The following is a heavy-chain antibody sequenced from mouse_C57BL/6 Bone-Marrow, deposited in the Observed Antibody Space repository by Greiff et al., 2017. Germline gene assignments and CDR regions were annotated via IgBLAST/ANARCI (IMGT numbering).Heavy chain of an antibody. CDR1: GYSITSGYY. Sequence: EVKLQESGPGLVKPSQSLSLTCSVTGYSITSGYYWNWIRQFPGNKLEWMGYISYDGSNNYNPSLKNRISITRDTSKNQCFLKLNSVTTEDTATYYCASCYYYGSSYSAMDYWGQGTSVTVSS. D-gene: IGHD1-1*01. J-gene: IGHJ4*01. V-gene: IGHV3-6*01. CDR2: ISYDGSN. CDR3: ASCYYYGSSYSAMDY.